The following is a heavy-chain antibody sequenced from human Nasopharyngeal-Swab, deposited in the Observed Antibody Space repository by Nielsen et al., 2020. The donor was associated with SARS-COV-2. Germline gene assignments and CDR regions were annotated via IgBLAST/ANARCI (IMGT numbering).Heavy chain of an antibody. Sequence: WIRQPPGKGLEWVAVIWYDGTNEDYVDSVKGRFTISRDNSKNTLYLQMNSLRAEDTAVYYCAKDWDIDYVWGSYRYHPLFDYWGQGTLVTVSS. V-gene: IGHV3-33*03. CDR3: AKDWDIDYVWGSYRYHPLFDY. CDR2: IWYDGTNE. D-gene: IGHD3-16*02. J-gene: IGHJ4*02.